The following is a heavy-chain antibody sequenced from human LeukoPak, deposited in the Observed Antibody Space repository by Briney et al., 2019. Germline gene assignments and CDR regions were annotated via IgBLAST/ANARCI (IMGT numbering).Heavy chain of an antibody. Sequence: PGGSLRLSCAVSGFTLSNYSMNWVRQAPGKGLEWVSLISWDGGSTYYADSVKGRFTISRDNSKNSLYLQMNSLRAEDTALYYCARLSGRKAYFDYWGQGTLVTVSS. J-gene: IGHJ4*02. V-gene: IGHV3-43D*03. D-gene: IGHD3-10*01. CDR2: ISWDGGST. CDR1: GFTLSNYS. CDR3: ARLSGRKAYFDY.